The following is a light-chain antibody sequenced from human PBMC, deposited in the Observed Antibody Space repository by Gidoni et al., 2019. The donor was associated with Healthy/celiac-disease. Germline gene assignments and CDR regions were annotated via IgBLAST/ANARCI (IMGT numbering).Light chain of an antibody. CDR1: QSVSSSY. Sequence: EIVLKQSTATPSLSSGERATLSCGASQSVSSSYLAWYQQKTGLAPKLLIYDASSRATGIPERFSGSGSGTDFTLTISRLEPEYFAVYYCQQYGSSPITFXQXTRLEIK. J-gene: IGKJ5*01. V-gene: IGKV3D-20*01. CDR2: DAS. CDR3: QQYGSSPIT.